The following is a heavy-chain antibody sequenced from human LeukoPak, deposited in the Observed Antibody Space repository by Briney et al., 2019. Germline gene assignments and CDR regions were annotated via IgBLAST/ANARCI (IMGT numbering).Heavy chain of an antibody. V-gene: IGHV3-9*01. D-gene: IGHD6-19*01. CDR2: ISWNSGSI. J-gene: IGHJ4*02. Sequence: GGSLRLSCAASGFTFDDYAMHWVRQAPGKGLEWVSGISWNSGSIGYADSVKGRFTISRDNAKNSLYLQMNSLRAEDTALYYCAKDSGPEGAVAGDFDYWGQGTLVTVSS. CDR1: GFTFDDYA. CDR3: AKDSGPEGAVAGDFDY.